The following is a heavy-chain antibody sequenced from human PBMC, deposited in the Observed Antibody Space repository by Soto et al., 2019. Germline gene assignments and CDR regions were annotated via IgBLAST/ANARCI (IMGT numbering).Heavy chain of an antibody. D-gene: IGHD3-22*01. J-gene: IGHJ4*02. V-gene: IGHV1-69*01. CDR1: GGTFSSYA. Sequence: QVQLVQSGAEVKKPGSSVKVSCKASGGTFSSYAISWVRQAPGQGLEWMGGIIPIFGTANYAQKFQGRVTITADESTSTAYMELSSLRSEDTAVYYCARTADVPSGYYGAGAEGGPYYFDYWGQGTLVTVSS. CDR3: ARTADVPSGYYGAGAEGGPYYFDY. CDR2: IIPIFGTA.